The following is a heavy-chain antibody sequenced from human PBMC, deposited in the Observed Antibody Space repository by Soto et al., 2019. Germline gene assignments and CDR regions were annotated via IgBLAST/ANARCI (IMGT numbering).Heavy chain of an antibody. J-gene: IGHJ6*02. V-gene: IGHV6-1*01. Sequence: SQTLSLTCAISGDSVSSNSAAWNWIRQSPSRGLEWLGRTYYRSKWYNDYAVSVKSRITINPDTSKNQFSLQLNSVTPEDTAVYYCARDSVPIVVVVAANGMDVWGQGTTVTVSS. CDR1: GDSVSSNSAA. CDR2: TYYRSKWYN. CDR3: ARDSVPIVVVVAANGMDV. D-gene: IGHD2-15*01.